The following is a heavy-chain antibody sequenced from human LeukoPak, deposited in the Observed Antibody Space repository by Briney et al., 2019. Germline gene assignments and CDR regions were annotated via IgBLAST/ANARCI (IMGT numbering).Heavy chain of an antibody. J-gene: IGHJ4*02. Sequence: PGGSLRLSCAASGFTFSSYGMHWVRQAPGKGLEWVAFIRYDGSNKYYADSVKGRFTISGDNSKNTLYLQMNSLRAEDTAVYYCAKDEGSYCSGGSCYGFDYWGQGTLVTVSS. CDR3: AKDEGSYCSGGSCYGFDY. D-gene: IGHD2-15*01. V-gene: IGHV3-30*02. CDR2: IRYDGSNK. CDR1: GFTFSSYG.